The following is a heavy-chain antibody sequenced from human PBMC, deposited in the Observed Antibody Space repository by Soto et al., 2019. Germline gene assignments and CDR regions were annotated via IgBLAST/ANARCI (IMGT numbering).Heavy chain of an antibody. J-gene: IGHJ4*02. Sequence: QVQLVQSGAEVKKPGSSVKVSCKASGVTFSNSAINWVRQAPGQGLEWMGGIIPTFGPATYAQKFQGRVTITADESTSTVYMEVNSVRSEDTAVYYCVRRIDFSTFDYWGQGTLVTVSS. CDR2: IIPTFGPA. V-gene: IGHV1-69*01. CDR1: GVTFSNSA. CDR3: VRRIDFSTFDY. D-gene: IGHD3-9*01.